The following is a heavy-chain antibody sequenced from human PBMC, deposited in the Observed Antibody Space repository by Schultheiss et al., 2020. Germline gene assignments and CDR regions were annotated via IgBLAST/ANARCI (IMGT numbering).Heavy chain of an antibody. CDR1: GFTFRDYY. Sequence: GGSLRLSCAASGFTFRDYYMSWIRQAPGKGLEWVSYISSSSSTIYYADSVKGRFTISRDNAKNSLYLQMNSLRAEDTAVYYCAKGLSQWLVGDYFDYWGQGTLVTVSS. D-gene: IGHD6-19*01. J-gene: IGHJ4*02. V-gene: IGHV3-11*04. CDR2: ISSSSSTI. CDR3: AKGLSQWLVGDYFDY.